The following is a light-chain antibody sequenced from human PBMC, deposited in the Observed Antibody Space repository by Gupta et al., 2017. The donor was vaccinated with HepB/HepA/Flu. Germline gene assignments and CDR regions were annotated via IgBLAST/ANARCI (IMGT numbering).Light chain of an antibody. CDR3: LQDNDSYT. J-gene: IGKJ2*01. CDR1: QSINND. CDR2: GAS. Sequence: EIVMTQSPVTLSVSPGERATLSCRASQSINNDLAWYQQKPGQAPRLLIYGASTTSTRFPARFSGSGSGTEFTLTISSLQSEDFAVYYWLQDNDSYTFGQGSKMETK. V-gene: IGKV3-15*01.